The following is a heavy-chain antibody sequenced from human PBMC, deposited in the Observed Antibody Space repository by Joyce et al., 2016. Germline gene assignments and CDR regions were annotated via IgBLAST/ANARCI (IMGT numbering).Heavy chain of an antibody. CDR3: AKVGLSTFDS. CDR1: GFTFNTDA. Sequence: EVQLLESGGGLVQPGGSLRLSCAASGFTFNTDAMSWVRQGPGKGLEWVSRISGSGDRTHAADSGKGRFTSSRDNSKSTLYLQMNSLRAEDTAVYYCAKVGLSTFDSWGQGTLVTVS. J-gene: IGHJ4*02. D-gene: IGHD1-26*01. V-gene: IGHV3-23*01. CDR2: ISGSGDRT.